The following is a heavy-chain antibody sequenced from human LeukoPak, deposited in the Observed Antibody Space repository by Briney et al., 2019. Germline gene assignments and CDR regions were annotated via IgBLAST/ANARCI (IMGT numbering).Heavy chain of an antibody. Sequence: PGGSLRLSCAASGFTFSSYGMSWVRQAPGKGLEWVSAISGSGGSTYYADSVKGRFTISRDNSKNTLYLQMNSLRAEDTAVYYCAKDQYYDILTGSKNDLRRAFDIWGQGTMVTVSS. J-gene: IGHJ3*02. D-gene: IGHD3-9*01. CDR1: GFTFSSYG. CDR2: ISGSGGST. V-gene: IGHV3-23*01. CDR3: AKDQYYDILTGSKNDLRRAFDI.